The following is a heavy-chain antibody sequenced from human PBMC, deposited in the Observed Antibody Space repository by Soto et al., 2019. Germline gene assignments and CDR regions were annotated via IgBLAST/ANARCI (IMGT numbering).Heavy chain of an antibody. J-gene: IGHJ4*02. V-gene: IGHV2-5*02. CDR2: IYWDDDK. CDR3: AHSLRGAWYSSSWYYFDY. Sequence: SGPTLVNPTQTLTLTCTFSGFSLSTSGVGVGWIRQPPGKALEWLALIYWDDDKRYSPSLKSRLTITKDTSKNQVVLTMTNMDPVDTATYYCAHSLRGAWYSSSWYYFDYWGQGTLVTVSS. CDR1: GFSLSTSGVG. D-gene: IGHD6-13*01.